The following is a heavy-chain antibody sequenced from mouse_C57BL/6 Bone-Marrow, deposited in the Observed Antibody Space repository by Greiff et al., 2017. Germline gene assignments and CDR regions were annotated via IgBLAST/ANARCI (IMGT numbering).Heavy chain of an antibody. Sequence: VQLQQPGAELVKPGASVKLSCKASGYTFTSYWMHWVKQRPGQGLEWIGMIPPNSGSTNYNEKFKSKATLTVDKSSSTAYMQLGSLTSEDSAVYYCARITGPYWYFDVWGTGTTVTVSS. V-gene: IGHV1-64*01. CDR2: IPPNSGST. CDR3: ARITGPYWYFDV. CDR1: GYTFTSYW. J-gene: IGHJ1*03. D-gene: IGHD4-1*01.